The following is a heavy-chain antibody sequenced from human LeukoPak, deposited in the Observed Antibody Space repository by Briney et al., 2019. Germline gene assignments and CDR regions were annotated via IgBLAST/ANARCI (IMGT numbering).Heavy chain of an antibody. CDR1: GFTFSSYA. V-gene: IGHV3-30-3*01. CDR3: ARDVVGAVSFDDY. J-gene: IGHJ4*02. CDR2: ISYDGSNK. Sequence: GGSLRLSCAASGFTFSSYAMHWVRQAPGKGLEWMAVISYDGSNKYYADSVKGRFTISRDNSKNTLYLQMNSLRAEDTAVYYCARDVVGAVSFDDYWGQGTLVTVSS. D-gene: IGHD1-26*01.